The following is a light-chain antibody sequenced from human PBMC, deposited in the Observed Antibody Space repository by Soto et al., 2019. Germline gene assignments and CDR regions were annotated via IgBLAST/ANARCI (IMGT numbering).Light chain of an antibody. CDR1: SSDFGGTNY. CDR3: TSYAGSYADVV. CDR2: EVT. V-gene: IGLV2-8*01. J-gene: IGLJ2*01. Sequence: QYALTQPPSASGSPGQSVTISCTGASSDFGGTNYVSWYQQHQGKAPKLMIFEVTKRPSGVPDRFSGSKSGNTASLTVSGVQAEDEADYYCTSYAGSYADVVFGGGTKLTVL.